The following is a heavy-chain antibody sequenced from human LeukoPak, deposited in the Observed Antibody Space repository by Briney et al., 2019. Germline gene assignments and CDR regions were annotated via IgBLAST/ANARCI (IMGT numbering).Heavy chain of an antibody. CDR2: INPNSGGT. J-gene: IGHJ4*02. V-gene: IGHV1-2*02. CDR3: ARAYYYDSSGYSIIDY. CDR1: GYTFTGYY. D-gene: IGHD3-22*01. Sequence: GASVKVSCKASGYTFTGYYIHWVRQAPGQGLEWMGWINPNSGGTNYAQKFQGRVTMTRDTSISTAYMELSRLRSDDTAVYYCARAYYYDSSGYSIIDYWGQGTLVTVSS.